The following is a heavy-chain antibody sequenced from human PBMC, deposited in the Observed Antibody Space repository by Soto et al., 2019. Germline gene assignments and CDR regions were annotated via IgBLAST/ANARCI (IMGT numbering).Heavy chain of an antibody. CDR1: GYAFTTYG. J-gene: IGHJ4*02. CDR3: ARGRYGDY. Sequence: QVHLVQSGAEVKKPGASVKVSCKGSGYAFTTYGITWVRQAPGQGLEWMGWISAHNGNTNYAQKLQGRATVTRDTSTSTAYMELRCLRSDDTAVYYCARGRYGDYWGQGARVTVSS. V-gene: IGHV1-18*01. CDR2: ISAHNGNT. D-gene: IGHD1-1*01.